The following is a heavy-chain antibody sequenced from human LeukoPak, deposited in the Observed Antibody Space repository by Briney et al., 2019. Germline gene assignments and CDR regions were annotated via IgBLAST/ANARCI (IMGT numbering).Heavy chain of an antibody. CDR1: GGSFSGYY. CDR2: VNHSGST. V-gene: IGHV4-34*01. Sequence: SETLSLTCAVYGGSFSGYYWSWIRQPPGKGLEWIGEVNHSGSTYYNPSLKSRVTISVDTSKNQFSLKLSSVTAADTAVYYCARQQQQLFDYWGQGTLVTVSS. D-gene: IGHD6-13*01. J-gene: IGHJ4*02. CDR3: ARQQQQLFDY.